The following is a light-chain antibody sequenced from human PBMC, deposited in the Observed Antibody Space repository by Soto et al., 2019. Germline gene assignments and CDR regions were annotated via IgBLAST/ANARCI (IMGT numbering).Light chain of an antibody. V-gene: IGLV6-57*04. CDR3: QSEESDFVV. CDR2: ENN. CDR1: SGSIANNY. Sequence: NFMLTHPHSVSESPGKTLSISCTRSSGSIANNYVQWYQQRPGSAPTTVIYENNQRLSGGPDRFSGSTDGSSNSASLTNSGLQTEDEADDYCQSEESDFVVFGGGTKLTVL. J-gene: IGLJ2*01.